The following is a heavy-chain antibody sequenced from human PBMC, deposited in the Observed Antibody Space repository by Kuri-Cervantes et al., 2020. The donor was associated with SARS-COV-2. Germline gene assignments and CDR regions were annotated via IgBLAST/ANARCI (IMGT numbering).Heavy chain of an antibody. Sequence: SVKVSCKASGGTFSNYTISWVRQAPGQGLEWMGGIIPILGIVNYAQKFQVGVTITADKSTSTAYMELSSLRSEDTAVYYCAREVYFHDSSGDSNHYYGLDVWGQGTTVTVSS. V-gene: IGHV1-69*10. D-gene: IGHD3-22*01. CDR1: GGTFSNYT. CDR2: IIPILGIV. J-gene: IGHJ6*02. CDR3: AREVYFHDSSGDSNHYYGLDV.